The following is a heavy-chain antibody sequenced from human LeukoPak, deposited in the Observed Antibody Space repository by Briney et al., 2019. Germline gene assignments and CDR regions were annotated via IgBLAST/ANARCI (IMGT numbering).Heavy chain of an antibody. CDR1: GFTFSSYG. CDR3: AKDRAFSGRGSYDY. V-gene: IGHV3-33*06. CDR2: IWYDGSNE. Sequence: GGSLRLSCAASGFTFSSYGMHWVRQAPGKGLEWVAVIWYDGSNEYYADSVKGRFTISRDNSKNTLYLQMNSLRAEDTAVYYCAKDRAFSGRGSYDYWGQGTLVTVSS. D-gene: IGHD3-10*01. J-gene: IGHJ4*02.